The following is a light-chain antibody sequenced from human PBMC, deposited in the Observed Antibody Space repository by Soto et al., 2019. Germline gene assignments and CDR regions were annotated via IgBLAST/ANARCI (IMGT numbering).Light chain of an antibody. Sequence: QSALPQPPSASGSPGQSVTISCTGTSSDVGYYDYVSWYQQHPGKAPKLVIYDVTERPSGVPDRFSGSKSGNTASLTVSGLHSDDEADYYCSSYAGRDNFVFGAGTKLTVL. V-gene: IGLV2-8*01. J-gene: IGLJ2*01. CDR2: DVT. CDR3: SSYAGRDNFV. CDR1: SSDVGYYDY.